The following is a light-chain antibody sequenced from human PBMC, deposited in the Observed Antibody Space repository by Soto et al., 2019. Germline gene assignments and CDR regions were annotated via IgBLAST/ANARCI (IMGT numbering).Light chain of an antibody. CDR1: QSVSTY. J-gene: IGKJ1*01. V-gene: IGKV3-20*01. Sequence: LVLRQSPVTLSLSLGDRATLSCRASQSVSTYLAWYRQTPGQAPRLLIYDTSNRATGVPPRFSGSRSGTDFTLTISRLEPEDFAVYYCQQYGSSPKTFGQGTKVDI. CDR3: QQYGSSPKT. CDR2: DTS.